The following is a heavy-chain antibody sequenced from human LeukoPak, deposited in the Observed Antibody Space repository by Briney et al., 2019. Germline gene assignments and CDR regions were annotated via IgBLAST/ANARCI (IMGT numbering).Heavy chain of an antibody. Sequence: PSETLSLTCTVSGGSISSGSYYWSWIRQPAGKGLEWIGRIYTSGSTNYNPSLKSRVTISVDTSKNQFSLKLSSGTAADTAVYYWGKEEFGGVIGIYFDYWGQGTLVTVS. J-gene: IGHJ4*02. CDR2: IYTSGST. D-gene: IGHD3-16*02. V-gene: IGHV4-61*02. CDR1: GGSISSGSYY. CDR3: GKEEFGGVIGIYFDY.